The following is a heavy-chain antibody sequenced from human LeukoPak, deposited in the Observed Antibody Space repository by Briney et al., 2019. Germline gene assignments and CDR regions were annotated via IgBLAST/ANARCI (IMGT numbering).Heavy chain of an antibody. J-gene: IGHJ4*02. V-gene: IGHV1-69*06. D-gene: IGHD3-16*01. CDR1: GGTFSSYA. Sequence: ASVKVSCKASGGTFSSYAISWVRQAPGQGLEWMGGIIPIFGTANYAQKFQGRVTITADKSTSTAYMELSSLRSEDTAVYYCARVAYGRWGDYFDYWGQGTLVTVSS. CDR3: ARVAYGRWGDYFDY. CDR2: IIPIFGTA.